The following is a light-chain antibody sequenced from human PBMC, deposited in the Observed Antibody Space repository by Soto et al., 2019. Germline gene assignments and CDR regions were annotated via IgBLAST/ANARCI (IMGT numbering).Light chain of an antibody. J-gene: IGLJ2*01. CDR2: EVS. CDR3: SSYISSNTVV. V-gene: IGLV2-14*01. Sequence: QSALTQPASVSGSPGQSITISCTGTSSDVGGYNYVSWYQHHPGKAPKLMIYEVSNRPSGISNRFSGSKSGNTASLTIAGLQAEDEADYSCSSYISSNTVVFGGGTKPTVL. CDR1: SSDVGGYNY.